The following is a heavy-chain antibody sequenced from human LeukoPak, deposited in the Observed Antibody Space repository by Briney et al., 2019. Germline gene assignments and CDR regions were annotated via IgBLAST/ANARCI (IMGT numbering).Heavy chain of an antibody. V-gene: IGHV1-69*04. CDR1: GGTFSSYA. CDR2: IIPILGIA. D-gene: IGHD3-10*01. J-gene: IGHJ6*02. Sequence: GASVKVSCKASGGTFSSYAITWVRQAPGQGLEWMGRIIPILGIANFAQKLQGGVTMTTDTSTSTAYMELRSLRSDDTAVYYCASGYGSGSYYHYYGMDVWGQGTTVTVFS. CDR3: ASGYGSGSYYHYYGMDV.